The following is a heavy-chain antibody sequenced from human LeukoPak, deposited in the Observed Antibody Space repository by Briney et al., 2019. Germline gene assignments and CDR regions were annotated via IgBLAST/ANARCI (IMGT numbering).Heavy chain of an antibody. D-gene: IGHD3-3*02. CDR1: GGTFSSYA. CDR2: IIPILGIA. Sequence: SVKVSCKASGGTFSSYAISWVRQAPGQGLEWMGRIIPILGIANYAQKFQGRVTITADKSTSTAYMELSSLRSEDTAVYYCAKPIFGVVTVVLFDYWGQGTLVTVSS. CDR3: AKPIFGVVTVVLFDY. V-gene: IGHV1-69*04. J-gene: IGHJ4*02.